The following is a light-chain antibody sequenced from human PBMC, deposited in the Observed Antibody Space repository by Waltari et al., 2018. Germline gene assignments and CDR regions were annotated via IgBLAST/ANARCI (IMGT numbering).Light chain of an antibody. J-gene: IGKJ1*01. CDR2: AAS. CDR1: QVISSW. CDR3: QQGASFPPT. Sequence: DIQMTQSPSSVSASVGDTVTIVCRASQVISSWLAWYQQKPGKAPKLLIYAASVLQTGVPSRFSGSGSGTDFTLTITNLQPEDFATYFCQQGASFPPTFGQGTKVEVK. V-gene: IGKV1-12*01.